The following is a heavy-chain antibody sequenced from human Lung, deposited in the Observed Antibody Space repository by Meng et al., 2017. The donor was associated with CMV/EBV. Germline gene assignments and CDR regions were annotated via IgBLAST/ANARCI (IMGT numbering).Heavy chain of an antibody. CDR3: ARHRADYYFDD. Sequence: GGSXRLXCAASGFTFSSYWMHWVRQAPGKGLVWVSRISSDGSSTIYADSVKGRFTISRDNVKNTRYLKMNSLRGKDTAVYYCARHRADYYFDDLGQGTLVTVSS. D-gene: IGHD2-21*02. CDR1: GFTFSSYW. CDR2: ISSDGSST. J-gene: IGHJ4*02. V-gene: IGHV3-74*01.